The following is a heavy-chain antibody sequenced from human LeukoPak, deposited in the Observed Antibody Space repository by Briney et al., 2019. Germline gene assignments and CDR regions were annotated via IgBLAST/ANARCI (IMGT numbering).Heavy chain of an antibody. CDR2: FDPEDGET. Sequence: GASVKVSFKVSGYTLTELSMHWVRPAPGKGLEWMGGFDPEDGETIYAQKFQGRVTMTEDTSTDTAYMELSSLRSEDTAVYYCATAGLAAADNWFDPWGQGTLVTVSS. J-gene: IGHJ5*02. V-gene: IGHV1-24*01. D-gene: IGHD6-13*01. CDR3: ATAGLAAADNWFDP. CDR1: GYTLTELS.